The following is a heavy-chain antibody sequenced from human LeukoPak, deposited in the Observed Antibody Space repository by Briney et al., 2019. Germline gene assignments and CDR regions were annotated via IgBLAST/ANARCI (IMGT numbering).Heavy chain of an antibody. Sequence: GGSLRLSCAASGFTYRSYAMSWVRQAPGKGLEWVSAISGSGDSTYYADSVKGRSTISRDNSKNTLSLQMNSLRDDDTAVYYCAKDSDSTGSYGDYWGQGTLVTVSS. D-gene: IGHD3-22*01. V-gene: IGHV3-23*01. CDR2: ISGSGDST. J-gene: IGHJ4*02. CDR3: AKDSDSTGSYGDY. CDR1: GFTYRSYA.